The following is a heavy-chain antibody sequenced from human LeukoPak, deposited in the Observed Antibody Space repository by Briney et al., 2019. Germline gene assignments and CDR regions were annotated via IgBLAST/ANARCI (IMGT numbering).Heavy chain of an antibody. Sequence: GGSLRLSCAASGFTFSSYIMSWVRQAPGKGLEWVSYISSSSSTIYHADSVKGRFTISRDNAKNSLYLQMNSLRAEDTAVYYCASVRDDAFDIWGQGTMVTVSS. J-gene: IGHJ3*02. CDR1: GFTFSSYI. D-gene: IGHD2-8*01. V-gene: IGHV3-48*01. CDR3: ASVRDDAFDI. CDR2: ISSSSSTI.